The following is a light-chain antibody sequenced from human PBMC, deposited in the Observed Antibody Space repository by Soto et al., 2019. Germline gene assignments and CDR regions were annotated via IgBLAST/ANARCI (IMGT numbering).Light chain of an antibody. CDR1: QGISSS. CDR3: QQLKSFPLS. V-gene: IGKV1-9*01. CDR2: AAS. Sequence: IQLTQSPSSLPASVGDRVTITCRASQGISSSLAWYQQQPGKAPKLLIYAASTLQSGVPSRFSGSGSGIDFTLTISSLQPEDFATYYCQQLKSFPLSFGGWTTVEIK. J-gene: IGKJ4*01.